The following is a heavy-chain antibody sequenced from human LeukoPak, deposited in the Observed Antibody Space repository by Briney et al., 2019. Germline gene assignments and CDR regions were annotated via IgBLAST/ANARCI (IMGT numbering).Heavy chain of an antibody. CDR2: INPNSGGT. Sequence: ASVKVSCKASGYTFTSYDINWVRQATGQGLEWMGWINPNSGGTNYAQKFQGRVTMTRDTSISTAYMELSRLRSDDTAVYYCARVGSSSWFTEDYWGQGTLVTVSS. CDR1: GYTFTSYD. D-gene: IGHD6-13*01. CDR3: ARVGSSSWFTEDY. V-gene: IGHV1-2*02. J-gene: IGHJ4*02.